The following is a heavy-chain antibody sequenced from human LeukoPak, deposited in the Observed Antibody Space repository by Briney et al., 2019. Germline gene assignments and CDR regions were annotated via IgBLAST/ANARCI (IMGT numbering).Heavy chain of an antibody. CDR3: ARDYDILTGSTDY. Sequence: GGSLRLSCAASGFTFSSYWMSWVRQAPGKGLEWVANIKKDGSEKYYVDSVKGRFTISRDNAKNSLYLQMNSLRAEDTAVYYCARDYDILTGSTDYWGQGTLVTVSS. D-gene: IGHD3-9*01. CDR2: IKKDGSEK. J-gene: IGHJ4*02. CDR1: GFTFSSYW. V-gene: IGHV3-7*01.